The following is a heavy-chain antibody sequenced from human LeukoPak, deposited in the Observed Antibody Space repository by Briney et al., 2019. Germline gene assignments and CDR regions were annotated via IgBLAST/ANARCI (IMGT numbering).Heavy chain of an antibody. V-gene: IGHV3-21*04. CDR2: ISSSSSYI. D-gene: IGHD3-22*01. Sequence: PGGSLRLSCAASGFTFSSYSMNWVRQAPGKGLEWVSSISSSSSYIYYADSVKGRFTISRDNAKNSLYLQMNSLRAEDTAVYYCARGSYYYDSSGYRTFDYWGQGTLVTVSS. CDR3: ARGSYYYDSSGYRTFDY. J-gene: IGHJ4*02. CDR1: GFTFSSYS.